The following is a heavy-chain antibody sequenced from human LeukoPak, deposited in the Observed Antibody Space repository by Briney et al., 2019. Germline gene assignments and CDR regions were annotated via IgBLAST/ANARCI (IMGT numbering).Heavy chain of an antibody. CDR1: GFTFSTYE. Sequence: GGPLRLSCAASGFTFSTYEMNWVRQAPGKGLEWVSYIGSSNTIYYADSVKGRFTISRDNAKNSLYLQMNSLRAEDTAVYYCAREGRSGYDLTGYYGMDVWGKGTTVTVSS. J-gene: IGHJ6*04. D-gene: IGHD5-12*01. CDR2: IGSSNTI. V-gene: IGHV3-48*03. CDR3: AREGRSGYDLTGYYGMDV.